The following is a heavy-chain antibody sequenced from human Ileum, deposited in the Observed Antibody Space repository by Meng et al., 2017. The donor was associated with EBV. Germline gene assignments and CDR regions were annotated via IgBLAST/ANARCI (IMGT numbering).Heavy chain of an antibody. D-gene: IGHD3-22*01. CDR2: INHSGST. V-gene: IGHV4-34*01. CDR3: ASKSYYDSSGYYFGY. Sequence: QWQLQQWGAGLLKPSETLSLTCAVYGGSFSGYYWSWIRQPPGKGLEWIGEINHSGSTNYNPSLKSRVTISVDTSKNQFSLKLSSVTAADTAMYYCASKSYYDSSGYYFGYWGQGTLVTVSS. J-gene: IGHJ4*02. CDR1: GGSFSGYY.